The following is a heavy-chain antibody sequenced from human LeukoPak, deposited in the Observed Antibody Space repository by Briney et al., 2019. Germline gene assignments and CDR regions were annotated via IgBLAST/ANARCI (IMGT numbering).Heavy chain of an antibody. D-gene: IGHD3-9*01. CDR2: ISGSGGST. V-gene: IGHV3-23*01. Sequence: GGTLRLSCAASGFSFSSYGMSWVRQAPGKGLEWVSAISGSGGSTYYADSVKGRFTISRDNSKNTLYLQMNSLGVEDTAVYYCAKGTFDWSFPLYFDSWGQGILVTVSS. CDR3: AKGTFDWSFPLYFDS. CDR1: GFSFSSYG. J-gene: IGHJ4*02.